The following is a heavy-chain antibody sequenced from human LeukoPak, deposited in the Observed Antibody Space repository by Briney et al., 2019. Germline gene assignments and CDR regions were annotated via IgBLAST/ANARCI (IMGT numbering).Heavy chain of an antibody. CDR2: INGRGDDT. CDR1: SRFA. J-gene: IGHJ4*02. D-gene: IGHD2-2*02. V-gene: IGHV3-23*01. Sequence: PGGSLRLSCAAFSRFAMSWVRQAPGRGLEWVSAINGRGDDTYYPDSVKGRFTISRDNAKNSLYLQMNSLRAEDTAVYYCARHPYCSSTSCYNFDYWGQGTLVTVSS. CDR3: ARHPYCSSTSCYNFDY.